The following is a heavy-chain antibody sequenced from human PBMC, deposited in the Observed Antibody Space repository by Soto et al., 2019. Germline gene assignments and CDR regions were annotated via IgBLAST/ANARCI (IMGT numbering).Heavy chain of an antibody. CDR3: ARVDFWSGYSHDDYYYMDV. V-gene: IGHV1-18*01. D-gene: IGHD3-3*01. CDR1: GYTFTSYG. CDR2: ISAYNGNT. J-gene: IGHJ6*03. Sequence: ASVKVSCKASGYTFTSYGISWLRQAPGQGLEWMGWISAYNGNTNYAQKLQGRVTMTTDTSTSTAYMELRSLRSDDTAVYYCARVDFWSGYSHDDYYYMDVWGKGTTVTVSS.